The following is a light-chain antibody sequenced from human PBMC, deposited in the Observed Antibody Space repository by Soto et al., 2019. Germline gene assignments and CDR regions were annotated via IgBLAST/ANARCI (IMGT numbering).Light chain of an antibody. J-gene: IGLJ2*01. CDR2: TNN. Sequence: QSVLTQPPSASGTPGQRVTISCSGSRPSIGSNHVYWYQQLPGMAPKLLIYTNNQRPSGVPDRFSASKSGTSASLAISGLRSEDAGDYYCAALPDSLSGVIFGGATKLTVL. CDR1: RPSIGSNH. V-gene: IGLV1-47*02. CDR3: AALPDSLSGVI.